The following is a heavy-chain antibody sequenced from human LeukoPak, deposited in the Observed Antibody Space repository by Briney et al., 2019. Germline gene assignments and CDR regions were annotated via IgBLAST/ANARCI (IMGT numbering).Heavy chain of an antibody. D-gene: IGHD2-15*01. CDR2: ISAYNGNT. CDR3: ARDSAYCSGGSCYSGVTDY. J-gene: IGHJ4*02. Sequence: WASVKVSCNASGYTFTSYGISWVRQAPGQGLEWMGWISAYNGNTNYAQKLQGRVTMTTDTSTSTAYMELRSLRSDDTAVYYCARDSAYCSGGSCYSGVTDYWGQGTLVTVSS. CDR1: GYTFTSYG. V-gene: IGHV1-18*01.